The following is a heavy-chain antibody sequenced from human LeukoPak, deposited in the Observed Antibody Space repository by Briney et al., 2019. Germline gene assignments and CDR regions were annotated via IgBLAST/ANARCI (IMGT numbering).Heavy chain of an antibody. V-gene: IGHV1-69*04. J-gene: IGHJ4*02. CDR3: ATLEMATINGRVVDY. D-gene: IGHD5-24*01. CDR1: GGTFSSYA. CDR2: IIPILGIA. Sequence: ASVKVSCKASGGTFSSYAISWVRQAPGQGLEWMGRIIPILGIANYAQKFQGRVTITADKSTSTAYMELSSLRSEDTAVYYCATLEMATINGRVVDYWGQGTLVTVSS.